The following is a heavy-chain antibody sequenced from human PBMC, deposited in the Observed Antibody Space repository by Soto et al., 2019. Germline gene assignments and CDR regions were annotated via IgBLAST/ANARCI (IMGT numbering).Heavy chain of an antibody. CDR2: IKSKTDGGTT. J-gene: IGHJ4*02. Sequence: EVQLVESGGGLVKPGGSLRLSCAASGFTFSNAWMSWVRQAPGKGLEWVGRIKSKTDGGTTDYAAPVKGRFTIPRDDSKNTLYLQMNSLKTEDTAVYYCTTYSSSWKFDYWGQGTLVTVSS. V-gene: IGHV3-15*01. D-gene: IGHD6-13*01. CDR3: TTYSSSWKFDY. CDR1: GFTFSNAW.